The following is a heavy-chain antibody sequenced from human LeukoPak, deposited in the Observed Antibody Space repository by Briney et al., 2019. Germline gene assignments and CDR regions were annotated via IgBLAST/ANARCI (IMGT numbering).Heavy chain of an antibody. CDR3: AKPPSPYDFWSGFDYFDY. D-gene: IGHD3-3*01. CDR2: IRYDGSSE. V-gene: IGHV3-30*02. CDR1: GFTFSNYG. J-gene: IGHJ4*02. Sequence: EGSLRLSCAASGFTFSNYGMHWVRQAPGKGLEWVAFIRYDGSSEYYADSVKGRFTISRDNSKNTLYLQMNSLRAEDTAVYYCAKPPSPYDFWSGFDYFDYWGQGTLVTVSS.